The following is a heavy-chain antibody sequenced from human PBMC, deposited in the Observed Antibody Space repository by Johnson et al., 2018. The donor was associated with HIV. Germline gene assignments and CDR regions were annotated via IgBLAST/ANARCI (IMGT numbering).Heavy chain of an antibody. J-gene: IGHJ3*02. V-gene: IGHV3-30-3*01. D-gene: IGHD5-18*01. CDR3: ASVDTAMVDTFDI. Sequence: VQLVESGGGVVQPGRSLRLSCAASGFTFSSYAMHWVRQAPGKGLEWVAIISYDGINKYYADSVKGRFTISRDNSKNTLYLQMNSLRIEDTAVYYCASVDTAMVDTFDIWGQGTMVTVSS. CDR1: GFTFSSYA. CDR2: ISYDGINK.